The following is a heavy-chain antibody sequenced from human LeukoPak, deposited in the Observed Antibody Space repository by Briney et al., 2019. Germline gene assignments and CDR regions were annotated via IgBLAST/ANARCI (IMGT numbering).Heavy chain of an antibody. CDR2: IKQDGSEK. CDR1: GFTFSSYW. CDR3: ARDPFTDYGPFDP. Sequence: GGSLRLSCAASGFTFSSYWMIWVRQAPGKGLEWVANIKQDGSEKYYVDSVKGRFTISRDNAKNSLYLQMNSLRAEDTAVYYCARDPFTDYGPFDPWGQGTLVTVSS. V-gene: IGHV3-7*01. J-gene: IGHJ5*02. D-gene: IGHD4/OR15-4a*01.